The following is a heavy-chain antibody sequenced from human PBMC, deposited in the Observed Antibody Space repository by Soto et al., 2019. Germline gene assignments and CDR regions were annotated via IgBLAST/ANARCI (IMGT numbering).Heavy chain of an antibody. CDR3: ARGPYYYDSSGRGDLPDY. V-gene: IGHV1-69*02. Sequence: QVQLVQSGAEVKKPGSSVKVSCKASGGTFSSYTISWVRQAPGQGLEWMGRIIPILGIANYAQKFQGIVTITADKSTSTAYMELSSLRSEDTAVYYCARGPYYYDSSGRGDLPDYWGQGTLVTVSS. D-gene: IGHD3-22*01. CDR2: IIPILGIA. CDR1: GGTFSSYT. J-gene: IGHJ4*02.